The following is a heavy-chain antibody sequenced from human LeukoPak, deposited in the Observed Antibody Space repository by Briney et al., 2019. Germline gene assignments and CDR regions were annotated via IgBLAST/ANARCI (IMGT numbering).Heavy chain of an antibody. CDR1: GFTFSSYG. D-gene: IGHD5-24*01. CDR2: IRYDGSNK. Sequence: GGSLRLSCAASGFTFSSYGMHWVRQAPGKGLEWVAFIRYDGSNKYYADSVKGRFTISRDNSKNTLYLQMNSLRAEDTAVYYCARGRRDGYNLEYFDNWGQGTLVTVSS. CDR3: ARGRRDGYNLEYFDN. V-gene: IGHV3-30*02. J-gene: IGHJ4*02.